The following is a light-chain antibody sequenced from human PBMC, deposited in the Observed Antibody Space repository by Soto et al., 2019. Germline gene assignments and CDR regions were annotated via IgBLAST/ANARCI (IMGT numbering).Light chain of an antibody. CDR1: QSLLHSNGYNY. V-gene: IGKV2-28*01. CDR2: LGS. J-gene: IGKJ3*01. CDR3: MQALQTPLFT. Sequence: IVMPQSPFSLPVTLGEPASISCRSSQSLLHSNGYNYLDWYLQKPGQSPQLLIYLGSNRASGVPDRFSGSGSGTDFTLKISRVEAEDVGVYYCMQALQTPLFTFGPGTKVDIK.